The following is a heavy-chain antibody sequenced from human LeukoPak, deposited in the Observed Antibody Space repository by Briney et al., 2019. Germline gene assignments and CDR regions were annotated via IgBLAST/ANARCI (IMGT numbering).Heavy chain of an antibody. J-gene: IGHJ5*02. CDR2: MNPNSGNT. V-gene: IGHV1-8*01. Sequence: ASVKVSCKASGYTFTSYDINWVRRATGQGLEWMGWMNPNSGNTGYAQKFQGRVTMTRNTSISTAYMELSSLRSEDTAVYYCARALMDYDFWSGYPKNWFDPWGQGTLVTVSS. CDR1: GYTFTSYD. CDR3: ARALMDYDFWSGYPKNWFDP. D-gene: IGHD3-3*01.